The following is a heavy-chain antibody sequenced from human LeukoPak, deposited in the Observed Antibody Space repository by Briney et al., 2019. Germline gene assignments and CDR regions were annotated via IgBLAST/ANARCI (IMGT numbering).Heavy chain of an antibody. J-gene: IGHJ4*02. Sequence: SETLSLTCTVSGGSISSYYWSWIRQPPGKGLEWIGYIYYSGSTNYNPSLKSRVTISVDTSKNQFSLKLSSATAADTAVYYCARHVTALFDYWGQGTLVTVSS. CDR3: ARHVTALFDY. CDR2: IYYSGST. V-gene: IGHV4-59*08. D-gene: IGHD3-16*01. CDR1: GGSISSYY.